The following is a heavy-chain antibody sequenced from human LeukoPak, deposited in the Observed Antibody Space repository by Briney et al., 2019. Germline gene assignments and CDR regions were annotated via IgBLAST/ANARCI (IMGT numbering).Heavy chain of an antibody. D-gene: IGHD6-19*01. CDR1: GFAFSNQA. J-gene: IGHJ4*01. Sequence: GGSLRLSCAASGFAFSNQAMGWVRQASGKGLEWVSAISDSGGSRYYADSVKGRFTISRDNSINTLFLEMNTLRAEDTAVYYCVKDARRTSGRYFFDFWGHGTRVTVSS. CDR2: ISDSGGSR. CDR3: VKDARRTSGRYFFDF. V-gene: IGHV3-23*01.